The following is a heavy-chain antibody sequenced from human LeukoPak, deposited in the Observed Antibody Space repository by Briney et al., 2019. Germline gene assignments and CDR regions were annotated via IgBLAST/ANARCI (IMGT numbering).Heavy chain of an antibody. CDR2: IIPISGTT. Sequence: SVKVSCKTSGGTFTSYAITWVRQAPGQGLEWMGKIIPISGTTNYAQKFQGRVTFTAGESTSTAYMELSSLRSEDTALYYCARKLRLGGNWFDPWGQGTLVTVSS. V-gene: IGHV1-69*15. J-gene: IGHJ5*02. CDR3: ARKLRLGGNWFDP. D-gene: IGHD1-26*01. CDR1: GGTFTSYA.